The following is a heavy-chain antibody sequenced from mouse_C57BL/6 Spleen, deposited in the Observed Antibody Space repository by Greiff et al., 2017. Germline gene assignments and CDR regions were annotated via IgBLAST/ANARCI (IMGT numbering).Heavy chain of an antibody. V-gene: IGHV1-72*01. D-gene: IGHD1-1*01. CDR1: GYTFPRYW. CDR3: ARSGLPYGSSFLVDY. CDR2: IAPNSGGT. Sequence: QVQLQQPGAELVKPGASVKLSCKASGYTFPRYWMHWVKQRPGRGLEWIGRIAPNSGGTKYNEKFKSKATLTVDQPSSTAYMQLSSLTSEDSAVYYGARSGLPYGSSFLVDYWGQGTTLTVSS. J-gene: IGHJ2*01.